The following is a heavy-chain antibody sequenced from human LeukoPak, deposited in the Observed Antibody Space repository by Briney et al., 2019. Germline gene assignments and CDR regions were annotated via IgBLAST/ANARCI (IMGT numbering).Heavy chain of an antibody. CDR3: ARSPYSSSLGTFFDY. CDR1: GFSFDVYA. CDR2: ISWNSGSL. D-gene: IGHD6-6*01. V-gene: IGHV3-9*03. Sequence: PVRSLRLSCAASGFSFDVYAMHWVRQGPGKGLGRVSGISWNSGSLGYADSVKGRFTISRDNAKNSLYLQMNSLRAEDMALYYCARSPYSSSLGTFFDYWGQGTLVTVSS. J-gene: IGHJ4*02.